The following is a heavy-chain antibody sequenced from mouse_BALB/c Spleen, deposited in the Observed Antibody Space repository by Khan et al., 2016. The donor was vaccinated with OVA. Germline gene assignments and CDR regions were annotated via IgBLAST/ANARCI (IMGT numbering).Heavy chain of an antibody. CDR2: INTETGEP. J-gene: IGHJ1*01. Sequence: QFQLVQSGPELKKPGETVKISCKASGYTFTDYSLHWVKQAPGKGLKWMGWINTETGEPTYADDFKGRFAFSLETSASTAYLQINNLRNEATAIYFCAKGYWYFDVWGAGTTVTVSS. V-gene: IGHV9-2-1*01. CDR3: AKGYWYFDV. CDR1: GYTFTDYS.